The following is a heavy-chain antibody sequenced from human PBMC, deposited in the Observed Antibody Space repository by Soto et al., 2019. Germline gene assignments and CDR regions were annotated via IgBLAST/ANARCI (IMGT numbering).Heavy chain of an antibody. D-gene: IGHD3-3*01. CDR1: GFTVSSNY. Sequence: HPGGSLRLSCAASGFTVSSNYMSWVRQAPGKGLEWVSVIYSGGSTYYADSVKGRFTISRDNSKNTLYLQMNSLRAEDTAVYYCRTLPYSPSDFSRPNANYYYYYGMDVWGQGTTVTVSS. J-gene: IGHJ6*02. CDR2: IYSGGST. V-gene: IGHV3-53*01. CDR3: RTLPYSPSDFSRPNANYYYYYGMDV.